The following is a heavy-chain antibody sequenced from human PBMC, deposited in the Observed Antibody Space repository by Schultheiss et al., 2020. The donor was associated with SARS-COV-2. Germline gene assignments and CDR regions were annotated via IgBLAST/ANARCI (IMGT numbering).Heavy chain of an antibody. Sequence: GSLRLSCAVYGGSFSGYYWSWIRQPAGKGLEWIGYIYYSGSTYYNPSLKSRVTISVDTSKNQFSLKLSSVTAADTAVYYCASSRIAAAGTLDYWGQGTLVTVSS. CDR2: IYYSGST. J-gene: IGHJ4*02. CDR3: ASSRIAAAGTLDY. CDR1: GGSFSGYY. D-gene: IGHD6-13*01. V-gene: IGHV4-59*06.